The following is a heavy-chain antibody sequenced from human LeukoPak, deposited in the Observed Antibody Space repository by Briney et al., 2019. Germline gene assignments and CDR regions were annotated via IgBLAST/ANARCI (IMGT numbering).Heavy chain of an antibody. J-gene: IGHJ6*03. D-gene: IGHD3-10*01. V-gene: IGHV3-21*01. CDR2: ISSGGTYI. CDR3: ARVQSGYYYYMDV. CDR1: EFTFSTYN. Sequence: GGSLRLSCAASEFTFSTYNMNWVRRAPGKGLEWVSSISSGGTYIYYADSVKGRFTISRDNAKNSLYLQLNSLRTEDTAVYYCARVQSGYYYYMDVWGKGTTVTLSS.